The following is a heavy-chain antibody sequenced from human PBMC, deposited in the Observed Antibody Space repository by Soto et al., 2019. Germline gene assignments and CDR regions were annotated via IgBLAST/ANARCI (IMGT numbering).Heavy chain of an antibody. CDR1: GFSLTNGRMG. J-gene: IGHJ6*02. D-gene: IGHD4-17*01. CDR3: ARMDGDYNYYGLDV. V-gene: IGHV2-26*01. Sequence: QVTLKESGPVLVKPTETLTLTCSVSGFSLTNGRMGVSWIRQPPGKALRWIAHFFSDAERSYSTSMQSRLNMYKDSSGSQVVLTMTNMAPADTATYFCARMDGDYNYYGLDVWGHGIAVTVSS. CDR2: FFSDAER.